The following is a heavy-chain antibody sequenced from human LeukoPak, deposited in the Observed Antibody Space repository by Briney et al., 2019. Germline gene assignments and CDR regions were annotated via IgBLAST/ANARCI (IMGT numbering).Heavy chain of an antibody. J-gene: IGHJ6*02. CDR1: GFTFSSYA. D-gene: IGHD3-3*01. CDR2: ISGSGGAT. Sequence: PGGSPRLSCAASGFTFSSYAMTWVRQFPGKVLEWVSVISGSGGATHYADSVKGRFTISRDNSKNTVFLQMDSLRAEDTAVYYCAQGGYPGVVITVWGQGTTVTVS. V-gene: IGHV3-23*01. CDR3: AQGGYPGVVITV.